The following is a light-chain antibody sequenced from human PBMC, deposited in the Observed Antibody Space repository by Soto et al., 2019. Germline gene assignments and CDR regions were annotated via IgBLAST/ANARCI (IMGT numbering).Light chain of an antibody. CDR3: QQYNNWPPWT. CDR1: QSVSSN. J-gene: IGKJ1*01. V-gene: IGKV3-15*01. CDR2: GAS. Sequence: EIVMTQSPATLSVSPGERATLFCRASQSVSSNLAWYQQKSGQAPRLLIYGASTRATGIPARFSGSGSGTEFTLTISSLQSEDFAVYYCQQYNNWPPWTFGQGTKVEIK.